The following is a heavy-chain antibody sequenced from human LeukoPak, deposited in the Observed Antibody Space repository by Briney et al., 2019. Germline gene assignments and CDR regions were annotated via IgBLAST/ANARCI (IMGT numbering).Heavy chain of an antibody. CDR3: ARGGDSSGYKGY. CDR2: ISPDSTFI. Sequence: GGSLRLSCAGSGFTFSSDGMNWVRQAPGKGLEWVSSISPDSTFIPQADSVKGRFTISRDNAKNSLYLQVESLRVEDTAVYYCARGGDSSGYKGYWGQGTLVTVSS. V-gene: IGHV3-21*01. CDR1: GFTFSSDG. J-gene: IGHJ4*02. D-gene: IGHD3-22*01.